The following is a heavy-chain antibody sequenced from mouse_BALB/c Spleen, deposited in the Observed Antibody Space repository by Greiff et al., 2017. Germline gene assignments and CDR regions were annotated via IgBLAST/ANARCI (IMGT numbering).Heavy chain of an antibody. CDR1: GFTFTDYY. V-gene: IGHV7-3*02. Sequence: EVQRVESGGGLVQPGGSLRLSCATSGFTFTDYYMSWVRQPPGKALEWLGFIRNKANGYTTEYSASVKGRFTISRDNSQSILYLQMNTLRAEDSATYYCARDRYDAYFDVWGAGTTVTVSS. CDR3: ARDRYDAYFDV. CDR2: IRNKANGYTT. J-gene: IGHJ1*01. D-gene: IGHD2-14*01.